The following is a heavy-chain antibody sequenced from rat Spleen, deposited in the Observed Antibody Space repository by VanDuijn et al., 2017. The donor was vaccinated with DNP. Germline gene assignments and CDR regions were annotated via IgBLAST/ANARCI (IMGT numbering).Heavy chain of an antibody. J-gene: IGHJ3*01. CDR2: ISYDGSST. CDR3: ASEVITIAAISPFAY. V-gene: IGHV5-29*01. D-gene: IGHD1-2*01. CDR1: GFTFSNYD. Sequence: EVKLVESGGGLVQPGKSLKLSCAASGFTFSNYDMAWVRQAPTKGLEWVASISYDGSSTYYRDSVKGRFTISRDNAKSTLYLQMDSLRSEDTATYYCASEVITIAAISPFAYWGQGTLVTVSS.